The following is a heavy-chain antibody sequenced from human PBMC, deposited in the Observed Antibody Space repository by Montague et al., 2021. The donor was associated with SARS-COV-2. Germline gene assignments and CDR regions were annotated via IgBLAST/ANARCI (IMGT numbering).Heavy chain of an antibody. V-gene: IGHV4-59*01. CDR1: GGSISSYY. CDR3: ARVDSDSCRRRAFDI. J-gene: IGHJ3*02. CDR2: IYYSGAG. D-gene: IGHD3-9*01. Sequence: SETLSLTCTVSGGSISSYYWSWIRQPPGKGLEWIGYIYYSGAGNYNPSLASRVTISTDTSKNQFSLKLSSVTAADTAVYYCARVDSDSCRRRAFDIWGQGTMVTVSS.